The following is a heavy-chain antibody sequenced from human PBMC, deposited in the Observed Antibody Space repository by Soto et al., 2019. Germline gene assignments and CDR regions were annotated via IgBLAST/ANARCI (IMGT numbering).Heavy chain of an antibody. Sequence: GGSLRLSCAASGFTFSNYAMHWVRQAPGKGLEYVSTISSSGGSTYYADSVKGRFTISRDNAKNSLYLQMNSLRAEDTAVYYCASLVGMEVWGQGTTVTVSS. CDR2: ISSSGGST. J-gene: IGHJ6*02. CDR1: GFTFSNYA. CDR3: ASLVGMEV. V-gene: IGHV3-64*02.